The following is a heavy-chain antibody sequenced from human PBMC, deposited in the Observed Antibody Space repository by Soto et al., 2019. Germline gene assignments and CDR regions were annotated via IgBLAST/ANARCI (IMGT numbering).Heavy chain of an antibody. CDR2: ISSSGSSI. Sequence: VGTLSLSCPVSGFTFSRHQMNWVRQAQGKGVECDSYISSSGSSIYYADAVKGRFTISRDNAKNSLYLQMNSLRAEDTAVYYCARDIRGECGSSSSGFDCWGQGT. CDR1: GFTFSRHQ. V-gene: IGHV3-48*03. D-gene: IGHD6-6*01. CDR3: ARDIRGECGSSSSGFDC. J-gene: IGHJ4*02.